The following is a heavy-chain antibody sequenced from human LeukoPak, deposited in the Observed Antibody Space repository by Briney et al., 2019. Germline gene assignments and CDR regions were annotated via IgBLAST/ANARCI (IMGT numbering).Heavy chain of an antibody. V-gene: IGHV3-7*03. Sequence: RGSLRLSCASAAFTFSSYWMSLFRQAPGNSRDWVTNKDQDGSEKYYVESMKGRITISRDTAKNSLYLQMNSLRAEDTAVYYCARDYHSYSRGSWAFDIWGQGTMVTVSS. D-gene: IGHD3-22*01. CDR1: AFTFSSYW. CDR2: KDQDGSEK. J-gene: IGHJ3*02. CDR3: ARDYHSYSRGSWAFDI.